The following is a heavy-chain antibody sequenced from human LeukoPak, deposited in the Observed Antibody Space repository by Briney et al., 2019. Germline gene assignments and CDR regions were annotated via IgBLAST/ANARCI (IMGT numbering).Heavy chain of an antibody. CDR3: ATKGGSGSSYFDY. D-gene: IGHD3-10*01. CDR1: GGSISSNSYY. V-gene: IGHV4-39*01. CDR2: IYYSGST. Sequence: SETLSLTCTVSGGSISSNSYYWGWIRQPPGKGLEWIGSIYYSGSTYYNPSLKSRVTISVDTSKNQLSLKLSSVTAADTAVYYCATKGGSGSSYFDYWGQGTLVTVSS. J-gene: IGHJ4*02.